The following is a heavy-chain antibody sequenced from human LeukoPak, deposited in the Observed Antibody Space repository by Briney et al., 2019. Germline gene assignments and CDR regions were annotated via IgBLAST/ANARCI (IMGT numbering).Heavy chain of an antibody. CDR3: AKDPAVATSMPRVLRY. Sequence: GWALRLSCATTDFTFSSYAMTWVRQVPGKGLEWVSAITHSGDTTYYADSVKGRFTISRDNSKDTLYLQMNSLRAEDTALYYCAKDPAVATSMPRVLRYWGQGTLVTVSS. J-gene: IGHJ4*02. D-gene: IGHD2-15*01. CDR2: ITHSGDTT. CDR1: DFTFSSYA. V-gene: IGHV3-23*01.